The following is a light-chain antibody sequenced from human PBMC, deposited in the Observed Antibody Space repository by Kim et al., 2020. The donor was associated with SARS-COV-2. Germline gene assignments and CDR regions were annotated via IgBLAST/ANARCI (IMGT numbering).Light chain of an antibody. CDR3: QQTNSSLYA. V-gene: IGKV1-12*01. CDR2: ATS. Sequence: DIQMTQSPSSVSASVGDRVTITCRASQGISNWLAWYQQKPGKAPKLLIYATSRLQSGVPSTFSGSGSGTDFTLTISSLQPEYCAAYYCQQTNSSLYAFGKGTKLEI. J-gene: IGKJ2*01. CDR1: QGISNW.